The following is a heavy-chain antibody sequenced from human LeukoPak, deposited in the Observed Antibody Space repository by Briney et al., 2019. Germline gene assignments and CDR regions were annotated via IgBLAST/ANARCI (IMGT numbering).Heavy chain of an antibody. J-gene: IGHJ4*02. D-gene: IGHD3-10*01. Sequence: AGGSLRLSCAASGFTFDDYTMHWVRQAPGKGLEWVSLISWDGGSTYSADSVKGRFTISRDNSKNTLYLQMNSLRAEDTAVYYCAKDSSGRGYYGSGSIWAPREATFNYFDYWGQGTLVTVSS. V-gene: IGHV3-43*01. CDR3: AKDSSGRGYYGSGSIWAPREATFNYFDY. CDR1: GFTFDDYT. CDR2: ISWDGGST.